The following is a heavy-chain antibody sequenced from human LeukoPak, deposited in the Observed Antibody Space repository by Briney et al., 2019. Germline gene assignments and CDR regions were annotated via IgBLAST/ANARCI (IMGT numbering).Heavy chain of an antibody. J-gene: IGHJ6*02. CDR2: INGDGSST. Sequence: GSRRLPCAASGFTSTGYWMHWVRQAPGKGLVWVSHINGDGSSTSYADSVKGRFTISRDNAKNTLYLQMNSLRAEDTAVYYCARVSSYGMDVWGQGTTVTVSS. CDR1: GFTSTGYW. CDR3: ARVSSYGMDV. V-gene: IGHV3-74*01.